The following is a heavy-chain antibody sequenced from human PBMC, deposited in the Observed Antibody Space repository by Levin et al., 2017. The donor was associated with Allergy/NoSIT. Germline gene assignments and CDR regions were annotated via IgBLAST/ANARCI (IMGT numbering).Heavy chain of an antibody. V-gene: IGHV4-34*01. CDR3: ARGRRGFGELLYY. D-gene: IGHD3-10*01. CDR1: GGSFSGYY. Sequence: SETLSLTCAVYGGSFSGYYWSWIRQPPGKGLEWIGEINHSGSTNYNPSLKSRVTISVDTSKNQFSLKLSSVTAADTAVYYCARGRRGFGELLYYWGQGTLVTVSS. CDR2: INHSGST. J-gene: IGHJ4*02.